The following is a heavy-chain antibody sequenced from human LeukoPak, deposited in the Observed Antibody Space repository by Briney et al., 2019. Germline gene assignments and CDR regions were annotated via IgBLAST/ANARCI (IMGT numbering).Heavy chain of an antibody. V-gene: IGHV3-30*19. J-gene: IGHJ4*02. CDR2: ISHDGDHK. CDR3: ARMRGRYCSSNGCYVEY. CDR1: GFTFSSYG. Sequence: GGSLRLSCAASGFTFSSYGMRWVRQAPGTGLEWVAVISHDGDHKYHADSVKGRFTISRDNSKNTLYLQMNSLRVEDTAVYYCARMRGRYCSSNGCYVEYWGQGALVTVSS. D-gene: IGHD2-2*01.